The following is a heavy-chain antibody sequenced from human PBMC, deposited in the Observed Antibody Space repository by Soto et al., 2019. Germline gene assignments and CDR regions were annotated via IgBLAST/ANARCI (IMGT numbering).Heavy chain of an antibody. CDR2: IYHSGST. CDR3: AREGVDIAYGMDV. CDR1: GGTISSGGYS. J-gene: IGHJ6*02. V-gene: IGHV4-30-2*01. D-gene: IGHD2-2*03. Sequence: TLSLTCAVSGGTISSGGYSWSWIRPPPGKGLEWIVYIYHSGSTYYNPSLKSRVTISVDRSNNQFSLKLSSVMAEDTAVYCCAREGVDIAYGMDVWGQGTTVTVSS.